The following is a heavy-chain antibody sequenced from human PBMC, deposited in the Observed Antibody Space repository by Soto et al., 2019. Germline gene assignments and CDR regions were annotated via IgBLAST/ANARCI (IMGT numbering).Heavy chain of an antibody. Sequence: GGSLRLSCAVSGFICSSYDMSWVRQAPGKGLEWVSTILVGGITHYEDSVKGRFTISRDTSKNTVYLQMNSLTAGDTAFYYCAKATATSGGAFEIYGQGTMVTVSS. CDR2: ILVGGIT. CDR1: GFICSSYD. D-gene: IGHD1-1*01. V-gene: IGHV3-23*01. CDR3: AKATATSGGAFEI. J-gene: IGHJ3*02.